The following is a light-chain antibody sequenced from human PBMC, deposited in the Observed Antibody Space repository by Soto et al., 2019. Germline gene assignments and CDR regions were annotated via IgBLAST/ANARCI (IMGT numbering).Light chain of an antibody. CDR2: RAS. CDR3: QQYNSYPYT. V-gene: IGKV1-5*03. Sequence: DIQMTQSPSTLSASVGDRVTITCRASQNINNWLAWYQQKPGKAPRFLIYRASSLESGVPSRFSGSRSGTDFTLTISSLQPDDFVTYYCQQYNSYPYTFGQGTRLEIK. J-gene: IGKJ2*01. CDR1: QNINNW.